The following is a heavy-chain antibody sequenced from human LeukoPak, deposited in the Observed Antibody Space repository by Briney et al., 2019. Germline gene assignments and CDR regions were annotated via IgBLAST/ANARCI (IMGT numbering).Heavy chain of an antibody. CDR3: ARPHYYDSSGYYYLFDY. CDR2: ISSSSSYI. J-gene: IGHJ4*02. CDR1: GFTLSSYS. Sequence: GGSLRLSCAASGFTLSSYSMNWVRQAPGKGLEWVSSISSSSSYIYYADSVKGRFTISRDNAKNSLYLQMNSLRAEDTAVYYCARPHYYDSSGYYYLFDYWGQGTLVTVSS. D-gene: IGHD3-22*01. V-gene: IGHV3-21*01.